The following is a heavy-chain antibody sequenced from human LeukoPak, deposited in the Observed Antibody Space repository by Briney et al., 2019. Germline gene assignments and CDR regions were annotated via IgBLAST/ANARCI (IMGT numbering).Heavy chain of an antibody. Sequence: SVKVSCKASGFTFTTSAMQWVRQTRGQSLERIGWIFVGSGNTNSAQKFQKRVTITRDMSTSTAYMELSRLRSEDMAVYYGAAEQSAYYYDSSGYVYWGEGTLVTVSS. CDR3: AAEQSAYYYDSSGYVY. J-gene: IGHJ4*02. CDR1: GFTFTTSA. CDR2: IFVGSGNT. V-gene: IGHV1-58*02. D-gene: IGHD3-22*01.